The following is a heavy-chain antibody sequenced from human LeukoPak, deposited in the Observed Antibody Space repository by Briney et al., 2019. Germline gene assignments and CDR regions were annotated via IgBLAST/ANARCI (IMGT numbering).Heavy chain of an antibody. D-gene: IGHD4-17*01. J-gene: IGHJ4*02. CDR1: GFTFSSYA. V-gene: IGHV3-30*04. CDR3: ARVRDYGDYGGSILDY. CDR2: ISYDGSNK. Sequence: GGSLRLSCAASGFTFSSYAMHWVRQAPGKGLEWVAVISYDGSNKYYADSVKGRFTISRDNSKNTLYLQMNSLRAEDTAVYYCARVRDYGDYGGSILDYWGQGTLVTVSS.